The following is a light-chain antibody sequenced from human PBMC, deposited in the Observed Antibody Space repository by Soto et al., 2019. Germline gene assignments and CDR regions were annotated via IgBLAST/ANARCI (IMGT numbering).Light chain of an antibody. J-gene: IGLJ3*02. CDR2: SSN. V-gene: IGLV1-44*01. CDR1: TSNIGRNI. CDR3: AAWDDSLNGWV. Sequence: QSVLTQPPSASGTLGQRVTMSCSGSTSNIGRNIVNWYQHLPATAPRLLIYSSNQRPSGVPDRFSGSKSGTSASLAISGLQSEDEADYYCAAWDDSLNGWVFGGGTKLTVL.